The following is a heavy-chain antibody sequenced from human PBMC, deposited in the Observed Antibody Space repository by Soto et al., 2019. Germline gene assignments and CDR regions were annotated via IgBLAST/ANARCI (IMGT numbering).Heavy chain of an antibody. CDR3: ATGTNGTTGWYHP. Sequence: QEQLVQSGTEVKKPGASVTVSCKSSGYTFTDFHLHWLRQAPGQALGGVGWINPKTGDTKSSQKFQGRVTMSRDRAVRTADSDLTSLTSDDTAMEYCATGTNGTTGWYHPWGQGTRVTVSS. V-gene: IGHV1-2*02. J-gene: IGHJ5*02. D-gene: IGHD1-1*01. CDR2: INPKTGDT. CDR1: GYTFTDFH.